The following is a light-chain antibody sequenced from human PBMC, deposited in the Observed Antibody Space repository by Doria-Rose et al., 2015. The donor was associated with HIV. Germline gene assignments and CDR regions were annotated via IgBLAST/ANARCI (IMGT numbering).Light chain of an antibody. CDR3: QQYGTSRGT. V-gene: IGKV3-20*01. CDR2: DAS. J-gene: IGKJ5*01. Sequence: TQSPGTLSLSLGERATLSCRASQRVKSSYLAWYQQKPGQAPRLLIYDASTRATGIPDRFSGSGSETDFTLTISRLEPEDVTVYYCQQYGTSRGTFGQGTRLEIK. CDR1: QRVKSSY.